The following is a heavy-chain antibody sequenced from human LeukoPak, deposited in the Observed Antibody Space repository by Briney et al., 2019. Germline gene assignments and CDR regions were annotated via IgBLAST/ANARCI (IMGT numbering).Heavy chain of an antibody. Sequence: GGSLRLSCAASGFTFSNYAMSWVRQAPGKGLEWVSVISGSGGSTYHADSVRGRFTISRDNSNNTLYLQMNSLRAEDTAIYYCAKVRSAVVAAATNYWGQGTLVTVSS. J-gene: IGHJ4*02. CDR1: GFTFSNYA. D-gene: IGHD2-15*01. CDR2: ISGSGGST. CDR3: AKVRSAVVAAATNY. V-gene: IGHV3-23*01.